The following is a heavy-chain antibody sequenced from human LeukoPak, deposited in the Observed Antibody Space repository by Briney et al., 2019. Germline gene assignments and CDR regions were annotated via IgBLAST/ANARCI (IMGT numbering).Heavy chain of an antibody. CDR1: GGSFSGYY. CDR3: ASYSSSWYEAEYFQH. V-gene: IGHV4-34*01. Sequence: SETLSLTCAVYGGSFSGYYWSWIRQPPGKGLEWIGEINHSGSTNYNPSLKSRVTISVDTSKNQFSLKLSSVTAVDTAVYYCASYSSSWYEAEYFQHWGQGTLVTVSS. J-gene: IGHJ1*01. CDR2: INHSGST. D-gene: IGHD6-13*01.